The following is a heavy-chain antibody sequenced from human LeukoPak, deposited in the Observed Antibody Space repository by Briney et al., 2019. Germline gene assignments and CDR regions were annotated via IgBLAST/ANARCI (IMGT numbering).Heavy chain of an antibody. V-gene: IGHV3-7*02. Sequence: GGSLRLSCAASGFTFSSYWMSWVRQAPGKGLEWVANIKQDGSEKYYVDSVKGRFTISRDNSKNTVYLQMNNLRAEDTAVYYCANALGDYYSYYYMDVWGKGTTVTVSS. CDR2: IKQDGSEK. CDR3: ANALGDYYSYYYMDV. J-gene: IGHJ6*03. CDR1: GFTFSSYW.